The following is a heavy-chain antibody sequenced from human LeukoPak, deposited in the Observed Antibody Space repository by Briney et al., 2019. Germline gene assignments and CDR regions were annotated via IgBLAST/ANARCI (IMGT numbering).Heavy chain of an antibody. CDR3: ARPYYDSSGDYFYYYYMDV. J-gene: IGHJ6*03. CDR1: GFTFSDYY. V-gene: IGHV3-11*01. Sequence: GGSLRLSCAASGFTFSDYYMSWSREAPGKGLERVSYISSAGSTIYYADSVKGRFTISRDNAKNSLYLQMNSLRVEDTAVYYCARPYYDSSGDYFYYYYMDVWGKGTTVTVS. D-gene: IGHD3-22*01. CDR2: ISSAGSTI.